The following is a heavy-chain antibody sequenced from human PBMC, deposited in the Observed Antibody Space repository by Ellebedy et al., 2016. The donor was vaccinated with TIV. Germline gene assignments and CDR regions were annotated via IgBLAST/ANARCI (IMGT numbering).Heavy chain of an antibody. CDR3: AKGGFRNWSDP. J-gene: IGHJ5*02. CDR2: ISSDGADI. Sequence: GESLKISCAASGFTLSSYVMSWVRQAPGKRLERVAAISSDGADIYYADSVKGRFTISRDTSKNTLYLHMNSLRVEDTAIYYCAKGGFRNWSDPWGQGTLVTVSS. CDR1: GFTLSSYV. D-gene: IGHD1-14*01. V-gene: IGHV3-23*01.